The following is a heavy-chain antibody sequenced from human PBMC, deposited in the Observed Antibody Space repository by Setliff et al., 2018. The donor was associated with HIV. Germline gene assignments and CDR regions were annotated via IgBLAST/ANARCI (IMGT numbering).Heavy chain of an antibody. Sequence: KPSETLSLTCTVSGGSISSSSYYWGWIRQPPGKGLEWIGSIYYSGSTYYNPSLKSRVTISVDTSKNQFPLKLSSVTAADTAVYYCARQSLELGDYWGQGTLVTVSS. CDR1: GGSISSSSYY. D-gene: IGHD1-7*01. J-gene: IGHJ4*02. CDR2: IYYSGST. V-gene: IGHV4-39*01. CDR3: ARQSLELGDY.